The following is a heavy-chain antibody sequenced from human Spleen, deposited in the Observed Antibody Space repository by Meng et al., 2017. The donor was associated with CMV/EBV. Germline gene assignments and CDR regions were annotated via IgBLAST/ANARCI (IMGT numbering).Heavy chain of an antibody. Sequence: SVKVSCKSSGATFSTSVFTWVRQAPGQGPEWMGGIIPIFGSPDYAQRFQDRVTITAEESTSTAYMELSSLRAEDTAVYYCAGRGDCGSDCFHSYFPYWGQGTLVTVSS. CDR1: GATFSTSV. J-gene: IGHJ4*02. V-gene: IGHV1-69*13. CDR2: IIPIFGSP. CDR3: AGRGDCGSDCFHSYFPY. D-gene: IGHD2-21*01.